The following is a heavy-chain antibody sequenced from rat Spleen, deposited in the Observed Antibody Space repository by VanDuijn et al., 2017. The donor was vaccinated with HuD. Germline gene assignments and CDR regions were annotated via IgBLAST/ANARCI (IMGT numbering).Heavy chain of an antibody. V-gene: IGHV2-16*01. CDR2: IWSGGST. J-gene: IGHJ2*01. D-gene: IGHD1-12*02. Sequence: QVQLKESGPGLVQPSQTLSLTCTVSGFSLTSFGVSWVRQPPGKGLEWIGAIWSGGSTDYNSALKSRLSISRDTSKSQVLLKMNSLQTEDTAMYFCARNAKYYYDGSYYYVHFDYWGQGVMVTVSS. CDR3: ARNAKYYYDGSYYYVHFDY. CDR1: GFSLTSFG.